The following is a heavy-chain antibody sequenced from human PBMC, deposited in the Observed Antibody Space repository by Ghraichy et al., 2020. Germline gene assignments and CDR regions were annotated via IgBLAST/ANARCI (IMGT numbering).Heavy chain of an antibody. CDR1: GFTFSNAW. CDR3: TTESQWELGLDY. Sequence: GSLNISCAASGFTFSNAWMRWVRQAPGKGLEWVGRIKSKTDGGTTDYAAPVKGRFTISRDDSKNTLYLQMNSLKTEDTAVYYCTTESQWELGLDYWGQGTLVTVSS. CDR2: IKSKTDGGTT. D-gene: IGHD1-26*01. J-gene: IGHJ4*02. V-gene: IGHV3-15*01.